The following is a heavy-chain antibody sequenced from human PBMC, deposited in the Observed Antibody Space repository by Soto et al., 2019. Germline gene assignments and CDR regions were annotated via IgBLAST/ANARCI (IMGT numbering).Heavy chain of an antibody. V-gene: IGHV3-30*18. D-gene: IGHD1-1*01. CDR2: TSYDGNNE. Sequence: GGSLRLSCAASGFTFSNYAMHWVRQAPGKGLEWVALTSYDGNNEYYTDSVKGRFTISRDDSKNTLFLQMNSPRPEDTAVYYCAKDKGVFNWATSYFDYWGQGALVTVSS. CDR3: AKDKGVFNWATSYFDY. CDR1: GFTFSNYA. J-gene: IGHJ4*02.